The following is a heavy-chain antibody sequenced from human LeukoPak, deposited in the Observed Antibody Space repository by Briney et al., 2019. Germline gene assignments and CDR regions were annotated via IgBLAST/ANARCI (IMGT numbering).Heavy chain of an antibody. J-gene: IGHJ4*02. Sequence: GGSLRLSCTASGFTFRNYEMNWVRQAPGKGLEWISYISSSGSTIYYADSVKGRFTISRDNAKNSLYLQMNSLRDEDTAVYYCAKSQLDLDYWGQGTLVTVSS. D-gene: IGHD1-1*01. CDR1: GFTFRNYE. CDR2: ISSSGSTI. CDR3: AKSQLDLDY. V-gene: IGHV3-48*03.